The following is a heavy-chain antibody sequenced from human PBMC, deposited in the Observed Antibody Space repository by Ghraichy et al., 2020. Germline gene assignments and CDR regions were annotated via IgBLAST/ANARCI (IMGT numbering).Heavy chain of an antibody. CDR1: GGSISSYY. D-gene: IGHD6-19*01. CDR2: IYYSGST. V-gene: IGHV4-59*01. Sequence: ESLSLTCTVSGGSISSYYWSWIRQPPGKGLEWIGYIYYSGSTNYNPSLKSRVTISVDTSKNQFSLKLSSVTAADTAVYYCARDKGQWLVEGYFDYWGQGTLVTVSS. J-gene: IGHJ4*02. CDR3: ARDKGQWLVEGYFDY.